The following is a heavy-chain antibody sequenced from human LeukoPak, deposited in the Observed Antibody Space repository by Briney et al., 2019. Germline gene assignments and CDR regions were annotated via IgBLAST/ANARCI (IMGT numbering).Heavy chain of an antibody. CDR2: ISGGGGSA. CDR1: GFTFSSCA. V-gene: IGHV3-23*01. D-gene: IGHD6-13*01. CDR3: AKGAATGLVDWFDP. J-gene: IGHJ5*02. Sequence: GGSLRLSCAASGFTFSSCAMSWVRQAPGKGLEWVSGISGGGGSAYYADSVKGRFSLSRDNSKNMLYLQMYSLGAEDTAMYYCAKGAATGLVDWFDPWGQGTLVTVSS.